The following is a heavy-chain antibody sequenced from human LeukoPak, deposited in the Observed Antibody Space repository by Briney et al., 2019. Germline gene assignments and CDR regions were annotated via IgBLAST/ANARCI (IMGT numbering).Heavy chain of an antibody. CDR1: GFTFSIYW. D-gene: IGHD3-3*01. CDR2: INTDGISI. V-gene: IGHV3-74*01. CDR3: ARRFLEAPPAMDV. Sequence: GGSLRLSCAASGFTFSIYWMHWVRQAPGKGLVWVSRINTDGISINYADSVKGRFTISRDNAKNTLYLQMNSLRAEDTAVYYCARRFLEAPPAMDVWGKGTTVTVSS. J-gene: IGHJ6*03.